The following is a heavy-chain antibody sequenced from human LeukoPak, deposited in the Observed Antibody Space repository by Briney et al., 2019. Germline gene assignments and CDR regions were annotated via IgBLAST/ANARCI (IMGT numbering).Heavy chain of an antibody. CDR2: INHSGST. D-gene: IGHD3-10*01. J-gene: IGHJ4*02. V-gene: IGHV4-34*01. Sequence: SETLSLTCAVYGGSFRGYYWCWIRQPPGKGLEWIGEINHSGSTNYSPSLKSRVTISVDTSKNQFSLKLSSVTAADTAVYYCARAPSMVRGVPTDYWGQGTLVTVSS. CDR3: ARAPSMVRGVPTDY. CDR1: GGSFRGYY.